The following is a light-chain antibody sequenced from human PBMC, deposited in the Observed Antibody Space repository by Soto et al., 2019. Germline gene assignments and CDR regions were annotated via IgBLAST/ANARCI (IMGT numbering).Light chain of an antibody. Sequence: DIQMTQSPSSLSASVGDRVTITCRASQSISSYLNWYQQKPGQAHKLLIYAASSLQSGVPSRFSGSGSGTDLTLTISSLQPDDFATYYCQQSYSTPFTFGQGTKLEIK. CDR1: QSISSY. CDR2: AAS. V-gene: IGKV1-39*01. J-gene: IGKJ2*01. CDR3: QQSYSTPFT.